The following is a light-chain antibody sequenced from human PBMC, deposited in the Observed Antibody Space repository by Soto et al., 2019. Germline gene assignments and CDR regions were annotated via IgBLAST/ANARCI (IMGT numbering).Light chain of an antibody. Sequence: QSALTQPPSASGSPGQSVAISCTGTSSDVGGYNYVSWYQQHPGKAPKLMIYEVTKRPSGVPDRFSGSKSSNTASLTVSGLQPDDEADYYCSSYAGSNNLGVFGGGTKLTVL. CDR2: EVT. CDR1: SSDVGGYNY. CDR3: SSYAGSNNLGV. V-gene: IGLV2-8*01. J-gene: IGLJ2*01.